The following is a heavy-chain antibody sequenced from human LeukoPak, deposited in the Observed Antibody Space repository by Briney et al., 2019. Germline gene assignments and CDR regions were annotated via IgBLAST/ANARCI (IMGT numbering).Heavy chain of an antibody. CDR1: GYTFTGYY. CDR2: INPNSGNT. D-gene: IGHD3-3*01. Sequence: ASVKVSCKASGYTFTGYYMHWVRQAPGQGLEWMGWINPNSGNTGYAQKFQGRVTITRNTSISTAYMELSSLRSEDTAVYYCARRRSRYYYMDVWGKGTTVTVSS. J-gene: IGHJ6*03. V-gene: IGHV1-8*03. CDR3: ARRRSRYYYMDV.